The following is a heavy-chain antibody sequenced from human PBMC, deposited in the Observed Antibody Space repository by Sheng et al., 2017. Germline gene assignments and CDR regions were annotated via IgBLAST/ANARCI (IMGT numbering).Heavy chain of an antibody. Sequence: QVQLQQWGAGLLKPSETLSLTCAVYGGSFSGYYWSWIRQPPGKGLEWIGEINHSGSTNYNPSLKSRVTISVDTSKNQFSLKLSSVTAADTXVYYCARESSSGYYDFDYWGQGTLVTVSS. V-gene: IGHV4-34*01. CDR2: INHSGST. CDR3: ARESSSGYYDFDY. D-gene: IGHD3-22*01. J-gene: IGHJ4*02. CDR1: GGSFSGYY.